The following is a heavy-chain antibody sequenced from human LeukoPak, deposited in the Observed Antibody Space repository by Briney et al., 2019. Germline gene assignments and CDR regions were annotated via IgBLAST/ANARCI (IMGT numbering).Heavy chain of an antibody. V-gene: IGHV1-18*01. Sequence: GASVKVSCKASGYTFTSYGISWVRQAPGQGLEWMGWISPYNGNTNYAQRVKGRVTMTTETSTSTAYMELSSLRSEDTAVYYCARPHRSQDYYYYYMDVWGKGTTVTVSS. CDR3: ARPHRSQDYYYYYMDV. CDR1: GYTFTSYG. CDR2: ISPYNGNT. J-gene: IGHJ6*03.